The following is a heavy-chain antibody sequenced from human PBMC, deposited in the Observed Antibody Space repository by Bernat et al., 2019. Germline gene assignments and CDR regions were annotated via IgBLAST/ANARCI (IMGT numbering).Heavy chain of an antibody. J-gene: IGHJ4*02. D-gene: IGHD1-1*01. Sequence: QVQLQESGPGLVKPSETLSLTCTVSGGSISRYYWSWIRQPPGKGLEWMGYIYYSGSINYNPSLKSRVTISVDTSKNQFSLKLSSVTAADTAVYYCARVSLSDDCGWNGFDYWGQGTLVTVSS. CDR1: GGSISRYY. V-gene: IGHV4-59*01. CDR3: ARVSLSDDCGWNGFDY. CDR2: IYYSGSI.